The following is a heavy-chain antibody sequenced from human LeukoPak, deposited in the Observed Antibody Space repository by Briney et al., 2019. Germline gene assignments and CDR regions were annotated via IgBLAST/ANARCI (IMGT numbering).Heavy chain of an antibody. J-gene: IGHJ5*02. V-gene: IGHV4-30-4*01. CDR2: IYYSGST. Sequence: SETLSLTCTVSGGSISSGDYYWSWIRQPPGKGLEWIGYIYYSGSTYYNPSLKSRVTISVDTSKNQFSLKPSSVTAADTAVYYCARLQKDWFDPWGQGTLVTVSS. CDR1: GGSISSGDYY. CDR3: ARLQKDWFDP.